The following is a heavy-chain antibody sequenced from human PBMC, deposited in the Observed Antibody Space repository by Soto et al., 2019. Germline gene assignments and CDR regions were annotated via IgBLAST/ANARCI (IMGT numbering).Heavy chain of an antibody. CDR2: INAGNGNT. J-gene: IGHJ3*02. CDR1: GYTFTSYA. Sequence: ASVKVSCKASGYTFTSYAMHWVRQAPGQRLEWMGWINAGNGNTKYSQKFQGRVTITRDTSASTAYMELSSLRSEDTAVYYCARSPLGYYYDSSGYYYVFNAFDSWGQGTMVTVSS. CDR3: ARSPLGYYYDSSGYYYVFNAFDS. D-gene: IGHD3-22*01. V-gene: IGHV1-3*01.